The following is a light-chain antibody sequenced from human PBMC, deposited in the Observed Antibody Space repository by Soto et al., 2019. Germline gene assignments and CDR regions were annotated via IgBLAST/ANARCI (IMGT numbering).Light chain of an antibody. J-gene: IGKJ1*01. CDR3: QHYGSTPWT. Sequence: VYTQAPGTLNLTAGERATLPCRASQSVSSSYLAWYQQKPGQAPRLLIYGASSRAADIPDRITGSGSGTDFTLTISRLEPEDFAVYYCQHYGSTPWTFGQGTKVDIK. CDR1: QSVSSSY. CDR2: GAS. V-gene: IGKV3-20*01.